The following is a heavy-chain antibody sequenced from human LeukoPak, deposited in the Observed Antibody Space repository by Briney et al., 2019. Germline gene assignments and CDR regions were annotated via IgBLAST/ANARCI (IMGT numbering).Heavy chain of an antibody. CDR1: GFTFSSYG. J-gene: IGHJ1*01. CDR3: AKDDAWLQYGN. V-gene: IGHV3-23*01. D-gene: IGHD5-24*01. Sequence: TGGSLRLSCAASGFTFSSYGMSWVRQAPGKGLEWVSAISGSGGSTHYADSVKGRFTISRDNSKNTLYLQMNSLRAEDTAVYYCAKDDAWLQYGNWGRGTLVTVSS. CDR2: ISGSGGST.